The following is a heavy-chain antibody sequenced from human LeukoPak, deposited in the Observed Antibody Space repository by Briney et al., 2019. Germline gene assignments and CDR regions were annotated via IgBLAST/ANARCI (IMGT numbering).Heavy chain of an antibody. D-gene: IGHD2-8*02. CDR2: IHYTGTT. J-gene: IGHJ4*02. Sequence: SETLSLTCTVSGGSIRSSSYKWGWIRQPPGKGLEWIGSIHYTGTTYYNPSLKSRVTVSVDTSKNQFSLRLSSVTAADTAVYYCARAVAYGIDTGYFDYWGQGTLVTVSS. V-gene: IGHV4-39*07. CDR3: ARAVAYGIDTGYFDY. CDR1: GGSIRSSSYK.